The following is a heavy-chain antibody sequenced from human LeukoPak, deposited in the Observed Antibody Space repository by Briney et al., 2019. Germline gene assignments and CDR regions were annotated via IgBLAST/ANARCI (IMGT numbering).Heavy chain of an antibody. D-gene: IGHD3-3*01. V-gene: IGHV7-4-1*02. CDR1: GYTFSNYC. CDR3: ARASGYDFWSGDEIGYWFDP. Sequence: ASVKVSCKASGYTFSNYCMHWVRQAPGQGLEWMGWINTNTGNPTYAQGFTGRFVFSLDTSVSTAYLQISSLKAEDTAVYYCARASGYDFWSGDEIGYWFDPWGQGTLVTVSS. CDR2: INTNTGNP. J-gene: IGHJ5*02.